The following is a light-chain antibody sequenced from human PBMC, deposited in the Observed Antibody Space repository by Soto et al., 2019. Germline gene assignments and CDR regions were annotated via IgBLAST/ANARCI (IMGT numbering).Light chain of an antibody. Sequence: EIVLTQSPGTLSLSPGERATLSCRASQSLSKTYLASYQKKPGQAPRLLIDGASSRATGTPDRFSGSGSGTDFTLTISRLEPADVPVYYCQQYVSPPWTFCQGTKVEIK. V-gene: IGKV3-20*01. CDR3: QQYVSPPWT. CDR1: QSLSKTY. J-gene: IGKJ1*01. CDR2: GAS.